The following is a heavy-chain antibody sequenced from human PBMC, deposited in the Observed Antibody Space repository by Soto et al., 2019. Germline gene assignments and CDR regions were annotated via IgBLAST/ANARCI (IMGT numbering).Heavy chain of an antibody. D-gene: IGHD2-15*01. CDR2: IIPIFGTA. V-gene: IGHV1-69*13. Sequence: ASVKVSCKASGGTFSSYAISWVRQAPGQGLEWMGGIIPIFGTANYAQKFQGRVTITADESTSTAYMELSSLRSEDTAVYYCARGGIVVVVAATPIHFDPWGQGTLVTVSS. CDR3: ARGGIVVVVAATPIHFDP. CDR1: GGTFSSYA. J-gene: IGHJ5*02.